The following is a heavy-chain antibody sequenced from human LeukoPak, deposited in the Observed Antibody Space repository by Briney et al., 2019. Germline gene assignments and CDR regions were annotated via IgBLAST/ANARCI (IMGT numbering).Heavy chain of an antibody. V-gene: IGHV3-74*01. Sequence: GGSLRLSCAASGFTFSSYWMHWVRQAPGKGLVWVSRINSDGSSTSYADSVKGRFTISRDNAKNTLYLQMNSLRAEDTAVYYCARDNVREVRGVKYYYYGMDVWGQGTTVTVSS. CDR2: INSDGSST. CDR1: GFTFSSYW. J-gene: IGHJ6*02. D-gene: IGHD3-10*01. CDR3: ARDNVREVRGVKYYYYGMDV.